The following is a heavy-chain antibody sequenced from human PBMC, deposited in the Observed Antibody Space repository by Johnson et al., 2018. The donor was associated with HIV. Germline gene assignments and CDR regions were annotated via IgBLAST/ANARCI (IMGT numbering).Heavy chain of an antibody. Sequence: QVQLVESGGGVVQPGRSLRLSCAASGFTFTTYSMHWVRQAPGTGLEWVAVISYDGSNKYYADYVKGRFTISRDNSNHTFYLQIKSLRTEDTALDYCARDRTSYGWIHDAFYIWGQGTMVTVSS. J-gene: IGHJ3*02. D-gene: IGHD3-16*02. V-gene: IGHV3-30-3*01. CDR3: ARDRTSYGWIHDAFYI. CDR1: GFTFTTYS. CDR2: ISYDGSNK.